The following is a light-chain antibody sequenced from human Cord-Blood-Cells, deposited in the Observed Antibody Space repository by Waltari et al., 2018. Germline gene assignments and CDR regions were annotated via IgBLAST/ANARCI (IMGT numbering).Light chain of an antibody. CDR2: EVS. CDR3: SSYTSSSTLV. Sequence: QSALTQPASVSGSPGQSITISCTGTSSDVGGYNYVSWYQQHPGKAPKLMIYEVSNRPSGVSNSFSGSKSXXXXXLTISGLQAEDEADYYCSSYTSSSTLVFGTGTKVTVL. J-gene: IGLJ1*01. CDR1: SSDVGGYNY. V-gene: IGLV2-14*01.